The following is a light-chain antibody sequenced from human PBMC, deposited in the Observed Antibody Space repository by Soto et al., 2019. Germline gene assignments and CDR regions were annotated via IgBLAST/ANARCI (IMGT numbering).Light chain of an antibody. J-gene: IGKJ1*01. Sequence: IVLTQSPGTLSLSPWERATLSCRASQSVSSSYLAWYQQKPGQAPTLLIYGASIRAAGIPDRFSGSGSGTDFTLTIRRLEPEDFAVYYCQQYGSSPRTFGQGTKVDIK. CDR2: GAS. CDR1: QSVSSSY. V-gene: IGKV3-20*01. CDR3: QQYGSSPRT.